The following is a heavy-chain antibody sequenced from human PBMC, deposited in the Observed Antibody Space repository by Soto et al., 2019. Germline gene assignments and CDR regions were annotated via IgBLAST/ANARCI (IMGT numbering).Heavy chain of an antibody. V-gene: IGHV1-2*04. CDR2: INPNSGGT. J-gene: IGHJ6*02. CDR3: ARGSTNYGDYVPLYYGMDV. Sequence: ASVKVSCKASGYTFTGYYVHWVRQAPGQGLEWMGWINPNSGGTNYAQKFQGWVTMTRDTSTSTVYMELSSLRSEDTAVYYCARGSTNYGDYVPLYYGMDVWGQGTTVTVSS. CDR1: GYTFTGYY. D-gene: IGHD4-17*01.